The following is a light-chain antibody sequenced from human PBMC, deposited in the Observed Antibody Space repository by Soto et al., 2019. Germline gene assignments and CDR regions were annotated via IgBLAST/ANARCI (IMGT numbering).Light chain of an antibody. V-gene: IGKV3-20*01. Sequence: EVVMTQSPATLSVSPGEGVTLSCRANRVSSSYLAWYQQKPGQAPRLLIYGASSRAAGIPDRLSGSGSGTDFTLTISRLEPEDFAVYYCQQYGSSPTWTFGQGTKVDIK. CDR1: RVSSSY. J-gene: IGKJ1*01. CDR2: GAS. CDR3: QQYGSSPTWT.